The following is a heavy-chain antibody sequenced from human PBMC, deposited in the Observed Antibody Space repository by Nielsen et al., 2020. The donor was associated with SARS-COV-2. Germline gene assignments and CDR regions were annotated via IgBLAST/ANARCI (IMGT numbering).Heavy chain of an antibody. CDR3: AKGVEGYGSGSYPFDY. Sequence: GGSLRLSCAASGFTIGTDYVNWVRQAPGKGLEWVSADSGSGVSTYYADSVKGRFTISRANSRNTVYLQMNSLRAEDTAVYYCAKGVEGYGSGSYPFDYWGQGTLVTVSS. CDR1: GFTIGTDY. V-gene: IGHV3-23*01. CDR2: DSGSGVST. J-gene: IGHJ4*02. D-gene: IGHD3-10*01.